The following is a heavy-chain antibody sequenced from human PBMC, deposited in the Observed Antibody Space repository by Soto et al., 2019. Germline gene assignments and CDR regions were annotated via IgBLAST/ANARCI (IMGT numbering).Heavy chain of an antibody. CDR2: IYYSGTT. V-gene: IGHV4-39*01. J-gene: IGHJ4*02. D-gene: IGHD3-9*01. CDR3: ARHFSVDHFDY. Sequence: PSETLSLTCTVSGDSIASNSYFWAWIRQPPGKGLEWIGSIYYSGTTYHNPSLKSRVTISVDRSNNQFSLKLTSVTAADTAVYYCARHFSVDHFDYWGQGALVTVSS. CDR1: GDSIASNSYF.